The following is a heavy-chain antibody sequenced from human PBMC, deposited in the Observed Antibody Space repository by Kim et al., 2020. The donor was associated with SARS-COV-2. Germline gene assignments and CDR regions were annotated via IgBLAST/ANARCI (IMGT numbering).Heavy chain of an antibody. Sequence: ASVKVSCKASGYTFTSYGISWVRQAPGQGLEWMGWISAYNGNTNYAQKLQGRVTMTTDTSTSTAYMGLRSLRSDDTAVYYCARWPRGWKTSSYYYYGMDVWGQGTTVTVSS. CDR2: ISAYNGNT. CDR3: ARWPRGWKTSSYYYYGMDV. V-gene: IGHV1-18*01. J-gene: IGHJ6*02. D-gene: IGHD6-19*01. CDR1: GYTFTSYG.